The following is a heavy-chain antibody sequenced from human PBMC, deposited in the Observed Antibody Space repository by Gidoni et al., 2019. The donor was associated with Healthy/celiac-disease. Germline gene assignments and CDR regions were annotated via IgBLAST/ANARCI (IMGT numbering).Heavy chain of an antibody. CDR3: ARDHHPYFDLLSTNYYFDY. V-gene: IGHV3-48*02. CDR1: GFTFSSYS. J-gene: IGHJ4*02. D-gene: IGHD3-9*01. Sequence: EVQLVESGGGLVQPGGSLRLSCAASGFTFSSYSMNWVRQAPGKGLECVSYLSSSSSTIYYADSVKGRFTISRDNAKNSLYLQMNSLRDEDPAVYYCARDHHPYFDLLSTNYYFDYLGQGTLFTVSS. CDR2: LSSSSSTI.